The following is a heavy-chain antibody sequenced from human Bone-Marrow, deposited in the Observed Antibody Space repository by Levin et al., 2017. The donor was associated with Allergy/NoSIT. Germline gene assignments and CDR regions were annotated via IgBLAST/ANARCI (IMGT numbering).Heavy chain of an antibody. Sequence: TGGSLRLSCAASGFTFDIYAMTWVRQAPGKGLEWVSTISGRGDRTDYADSVKGRFTISRDKSKNTVSLQMNSLRAEDTGVYYCTKDREYSYGFPAGAFDVWGLGTMVTVSS. CDR1: GFTFDIYA. V-gene: IGHV3-23*01. CDR2: ISGRGDRT. D-gene: IGHD5-18*01. CDR3: TKDREYSYGFPAGAFDV. J-gene: IGHJ3*01.